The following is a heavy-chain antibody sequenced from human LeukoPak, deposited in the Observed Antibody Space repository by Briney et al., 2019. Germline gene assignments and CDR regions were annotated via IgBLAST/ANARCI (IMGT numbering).Heavy chain of an antibody. V-gene: IGHV4-39*01. Sequence: PSETLSLTCTVSGGSISSTSYYWGWIRQPPGKGLQWLGSIYYSGITYYNPSLKSRVTISVDTSNNQFSLKLSSVTAADTAVYYCARRLVPSWFDPWGQGTLVTVSS. CDR3: ARRLVPSWFDP. J-gene: IGHJ5*02. CDR2: IYYSGIT. CDR1: GGSISSTSYY. D-gene: IGHD4/OR15-4a*01.